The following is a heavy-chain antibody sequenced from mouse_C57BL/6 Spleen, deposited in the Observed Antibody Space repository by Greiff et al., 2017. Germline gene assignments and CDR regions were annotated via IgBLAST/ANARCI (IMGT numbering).Heavy chain of an antibody. CDR1: GFTFSDYY. D-gene: IGHD2-4*01. CDR3: ARGDYGSMDY. CDR2: INYDGSST. V-gene: IGHV5-16*01. Sequence: EVKLMESEGGLVQPGRSMKLSCTASGFTFSDYYMAWVRQVPEKGLEWVANINYDGSSTYYLDSLKSRFIISRDNAKNLLYLQMSSLKSEDTATYYCARGDYGSMDYWGHGTSVTVSS. J-gene: IGHJ4*01.